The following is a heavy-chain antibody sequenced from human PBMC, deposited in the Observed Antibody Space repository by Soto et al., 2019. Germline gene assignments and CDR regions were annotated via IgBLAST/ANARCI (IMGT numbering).Heavy chain of an antibody. CDR3: ATLHSSGWVPVRNFDL. CDR1: GFTFSSYA. V-gene: IGHV3-23*01. D-gene: IGHD6-19*01. J-gene: IGHJ2*01. Sequence: EVQLLESGGGLVQPGGSLRLSCAASGFTFSSYAMSWVRQAPGKGLEWVSAISGSGGSTYYADSVKGRFTISRDNSKNTLYLQMNSLRAEDTAVYYCATLHSSGWVPVRNFDLWGRGTLVTVSS. CDR2: ISGSGGST.